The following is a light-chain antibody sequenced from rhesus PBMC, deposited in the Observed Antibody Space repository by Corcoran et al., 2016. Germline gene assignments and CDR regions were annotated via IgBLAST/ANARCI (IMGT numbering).Light chain of an antibody. CDR1: QGISRD. Sequence: DIQLTQSPSSLSASVGDRVTITCRASQGISRDLAWYQQKSGKAPNLLIYAASTLQTGVPSRFSGRGSATEFSLTISSLQPEDFATYYCQQRNSFPWTFGQGTKVEIK. CDR3: QQRNSFPWT. J-gene: IGKJ1*01. V-gene: IGKV1-38*01. CDR2: AAS.